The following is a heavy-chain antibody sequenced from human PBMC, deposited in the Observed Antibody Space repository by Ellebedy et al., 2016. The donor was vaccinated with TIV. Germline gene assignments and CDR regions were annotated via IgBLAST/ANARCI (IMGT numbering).Heavy chain of an antibody. J-gene: IGHJ4*02. CDR3: AKERDTFRYFDY. CDR2: ISYDANNK. Sequence: PGGSLRLSCAASGFTFSSYAMHWVRQAPGKGLEWVAVISYDANNKYYVDSVKGRFTISRDNSKNMLYLQMNSLRAEDTAVYYCAKERDTFRYFDYWGQGTLVTVSS. V-gene: IGHV3-30*18. D-gene: IGHD5-18*01. CDR1: GFTFSSYA.